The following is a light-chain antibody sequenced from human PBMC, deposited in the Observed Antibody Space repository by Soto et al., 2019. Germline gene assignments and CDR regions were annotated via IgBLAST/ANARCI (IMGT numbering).Light chain of an antibody. CDR1: QSVSSSY. Sequence: EIVLTQSPGTLSLSPGERATLSCRASQSVSSSYLAWYQQKPGQAPRLLIYGASSRATGIPGRFSGSGSGTDFTLTNSRLEPEDFAVYYCQQYGRSPFTFGLGTKVDIK. CDR2: GAS. J-gene: IGKJ3*01. CDR3: QQYGRSPFT. V-gene: IGKV3-20*01.